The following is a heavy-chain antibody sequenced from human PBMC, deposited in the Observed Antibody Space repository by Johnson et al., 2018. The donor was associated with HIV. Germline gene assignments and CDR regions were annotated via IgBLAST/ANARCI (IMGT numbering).Heavy chain of an antibody. CDR2: IWYDGSNK. Sequence: QVQLVESWGGVVQPGRSLRLSCAASGFTFSSYCMHWVRQAPGKGLEWVAVIWYDGSNKYYADSVKGRFTISRDNSKNTLFLQMNSLRAEDTAVYYCAKGGCGGDGYSPYLFDIWGQVTMVTVSS. J-gene: IGHJ3*02. CDR1: GFTFSSYC. V-gene: IGHV3-33*06. D-gene: IGHD2-21*01. CDR3: AKGGCGGDGYSPYLFDI.